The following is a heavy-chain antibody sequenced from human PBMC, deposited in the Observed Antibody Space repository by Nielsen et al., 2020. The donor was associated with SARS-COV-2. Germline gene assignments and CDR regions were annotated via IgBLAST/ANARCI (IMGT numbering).Heavy chain of an antibody. Sequence: GGSLRLSCAASGFTFSSYSMNWVRQAPGKGLEWVSSISSSSSYIYYADSVKGRFTISRDNAKNSLYLQMNSLRAEDTAVYYCARDASIAAVVPNYFDYWGQGTLVTVSS. CDR3: ARDASIAAVVPNYFDY. CDR1: GFTFSSYS. CDR2: ISSSSSYI. D-gene: IGHD6-13*01. V-gene: IGHV3-21*01. J-gene: IGHJ4*02.